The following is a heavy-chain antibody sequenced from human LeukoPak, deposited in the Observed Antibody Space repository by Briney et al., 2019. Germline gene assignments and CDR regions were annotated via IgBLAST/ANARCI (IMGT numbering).Heavy chain of an antibody. D-gene: IGHD3-22*01. CDR3: ARGLYYYDSSGYYPFGY. CDR2: INHSGST. V-gene: IGHV4-38-2*02. Sequence: SETLSLTCTVSGYSISSGYYWSWIRQAPGKGLEWIGEINHSGSTNYNPSLKSRVTISVDTSKNQFSLKLSSVTAADTAVYYCARGLYYYDSSGYYPFGYWGQGTLVTVSS. J-gene: IGHJ4*02. CDR1: GYSISSGYY.